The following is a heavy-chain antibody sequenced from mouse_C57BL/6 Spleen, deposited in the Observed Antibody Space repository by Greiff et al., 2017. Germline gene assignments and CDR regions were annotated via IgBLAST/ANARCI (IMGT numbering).Heavy chain of an antibody. CDR3: AKNYYYGSTWYFDV. J-gene: IGHJ1*03. CDR2: IWSGGST. Sequence: VQLQQSGPGLVQPSQSLSITCTVSGFSLTSYGVHWVRQPPGKGLEWLGVIWSGGSTDYNAAFISRLSISKDNSKGQVFFKMNSLQADDTAIYYCAKNYYYGSTWYFDVWGTGTTVTVSS. CDR1: GFSLTSYG. V-gene: IGHV2-4*01. D-gene: IGHD1-1*01.